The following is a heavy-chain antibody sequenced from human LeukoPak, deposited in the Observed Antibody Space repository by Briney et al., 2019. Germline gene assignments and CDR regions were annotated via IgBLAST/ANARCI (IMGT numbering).Heavy chain of an antibody. J-gene: IGHJ4*02. D-gene: IGHD1-26*01. Sequence: PGGSLRLSCAASGFTFSSYAMSWVRQAPGKGLEWASAISGSGGSTYYADSVKGRFTISRDNSKNTLYLQMNSLRAEDTAVYYCAKDRRGGSYPSFDYWGQGTLVTVSS. CDR3: AKDRRGGSYPSFDY. CDR2: ISGSGGST. CDR1: GFTFSSYA. V-gene: IGHV3-23*01.